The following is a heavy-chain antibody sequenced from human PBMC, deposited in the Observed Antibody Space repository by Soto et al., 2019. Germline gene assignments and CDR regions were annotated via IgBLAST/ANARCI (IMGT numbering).Heavy chain of an antibody. J-gene: IGHJ4*02. Sequence: SETLSDPCTASGGSISSGSYYWSWIRQSPGKELEWSGYIYYRGSTNYNPSLKSRVTISVDTSKNQFSLKLSSVTAADTAVYYCARIRSSGYYFPFDYWGQGTLGTVS. D-gene: IGHD3-22*01. V-gene: IGHV4-61*01. CDR2: IYYRGST. CDR3: ARIRSSGYYFPFDY. CDR1: GGSISSGSYY.